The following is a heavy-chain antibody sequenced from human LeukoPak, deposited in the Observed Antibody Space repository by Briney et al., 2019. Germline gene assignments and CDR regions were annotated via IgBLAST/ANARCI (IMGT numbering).Heavy chain of an antibody. Sequence: KPSETLSLTCTVSGGSISSGGYYWSWIRQHPGKGLEWIGYIYYSGSTYYNPSLKSRVTISVDRSKNLFSLKLTSVTAADTAIYFCARSPRQYYDTRGYVRYFDYWGQGTLFTVSS. D-gene: IGHD3-22*01. CDR1: GGSISSGGYY. CDR2: IYYSGST. CDR3: ARSPRQYYDTRGYVRYFDY. J-gene: IGHJ4*02. V-gene: IGHV4-31*03.